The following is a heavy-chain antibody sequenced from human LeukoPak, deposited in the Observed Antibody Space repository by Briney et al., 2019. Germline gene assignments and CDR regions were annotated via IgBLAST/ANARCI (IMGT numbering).Heavy chain of an antibody. CDR3: AKDLSFRGGSQAFDV. J-gene: IGHJ3*01. V-gene: IGHV3-30*18. Sequence: GGSLRLSCAASGFSFSDHGMHWVRQAPGKGLEWVAVISYDESNKYYADSVKGRFTISRDISQNTLYLQMNSLRVEDTAVYYCAKDLSFRGGSQAFDVWGHGTILTVSS. CDR2: ISYDESNK. CDR1: GFSFSDHG. D-gene: IGHD3-10*01.